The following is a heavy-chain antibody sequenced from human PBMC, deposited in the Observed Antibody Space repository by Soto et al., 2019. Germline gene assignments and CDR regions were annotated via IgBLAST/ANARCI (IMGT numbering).Heavy chain of an antibody. CDR2: ISSSSSTI. Sequence: GGSLRLSCAASGFTFSSYSMNWVRQAPGKGLEWVSYISSSSSTIYYADSVKGRFTISRDNAKNSLYLQMNSLRAEDTAVYYCARTIPQIRDIVVVVAAERMGGYMDVWGKGTTVTVSS. J-gene: IGHJ6*03. V-gene: IGHV3-48*01. CDR1: GFTFSSYS. CDR3: ARTIPQIRDIVVVVAAERMGGYMDV. D-gene: IGHD2-15*01.